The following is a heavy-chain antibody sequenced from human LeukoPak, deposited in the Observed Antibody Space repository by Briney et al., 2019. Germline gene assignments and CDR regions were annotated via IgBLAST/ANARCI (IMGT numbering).Heavy chain of an antibody. V-gene: IGHV4-61*01. Sequence: SETLSLTCTVSGGSVSSGSYYWSWIRQPPGKGLEWIGYIYYSGSTNYNPSLKSRVTISVDTSKNQFSLKLRSVTAADTAVYYCASSTVTVDYWGQGTLVTVSS. CDR2: IYYSGST. CDR1: GGSVSSGSYY. J-gene: IGHJ4*02. CDR3: ASSTVTVDY. D-gene: IGHD4-17*01.